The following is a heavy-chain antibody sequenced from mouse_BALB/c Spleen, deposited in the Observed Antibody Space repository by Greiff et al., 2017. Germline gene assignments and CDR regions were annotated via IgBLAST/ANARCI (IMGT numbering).Heavy chain of an antibody. V-gene: IGHV5-4*02. D-gene: IGHD2-10*02. CDR1: GFTFSDYY. CDR3: AREYGNYALAY. J-gene: IGHJ3*01. CDR2: ISDGGSYT. Sequence: EVMLVESGGGLVKPGGSLKLSCAASGFTFSDYYMYWVRQTPEKRLEWVATISDGGSYTYYPDSVKGRFTISRDNAKNNLYLQMSSLKSEDTAMYYCAREYGNYALAYWGQGTLVTVSA.